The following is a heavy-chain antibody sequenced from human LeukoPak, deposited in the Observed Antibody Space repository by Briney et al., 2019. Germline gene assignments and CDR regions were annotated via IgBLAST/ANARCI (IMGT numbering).Heavy chain of an antibody. Sequence: PGGSLRLSCAASGFTFSSYSMNWVRQAPGKGLEWVSSISSSSSYIYYADSVKGRFTISRDNAKNSLYLQMNSLRAEDTAVYYCARYCSGGSCYHFDYWGQGTLVTVSS. J-gene: IGHJ4*02. CDR1: GFTFSSYS. CDR2: ISSSSSYI. D-gene: IGHD2-15*01. CDR3: ARYCSGGSCYHFDY. V-gene: IGHV3-21*01.